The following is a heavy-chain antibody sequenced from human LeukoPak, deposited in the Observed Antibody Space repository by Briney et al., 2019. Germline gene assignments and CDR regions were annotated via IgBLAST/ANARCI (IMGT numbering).Heavy chain of an antibody. Sequence: PGGSLRLSCAASGFTFNDAWMSWVRQAPGKGLEWVGRIKSKTDGGTTDYAAPVKGRFTISRDDSKNMVYLQMNSLKTEDTAVYYCTTRKYYDSSGFDYWGQGILVTVSS. J-gene: IGHJ4*02. CDR3: TTRKYYDSSGFDY. CDR2: IKSKTDGGTT. V-gene: IGHV3-15*01. D-gene: IGHD3-22*01. CDR1: GFTFNDAW.